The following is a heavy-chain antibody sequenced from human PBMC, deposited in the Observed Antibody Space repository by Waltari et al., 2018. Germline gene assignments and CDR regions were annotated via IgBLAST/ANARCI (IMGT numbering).Heavy chain of an antibody. Sequence: QVQLVESGGGVVQPGGSLRLSCAASGFTFSSYGMHWVRQAPGKGLEWVAFIRYDGSNKYYADSVKGRFTISRDNSKNTLYLQMNSLRAEDTAVYYCAKEQEGIVLMVYAITYYFDYWGQGTLVTVSS. V-gene: IGHV3-30*02. CDR3: AKEQEGIVLMVYAITYYFDY. CDR2: IRYDGSNK. J-gene: IGHJ4*02. CDR1: GFTFSSYG. D-gene: IGHD2-8*01.